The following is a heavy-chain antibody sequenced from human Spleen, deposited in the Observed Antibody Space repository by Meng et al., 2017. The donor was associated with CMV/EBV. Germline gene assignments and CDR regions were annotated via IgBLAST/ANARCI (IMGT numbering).Heavy chain of an antibody. CDR2: ISSSSSYI. V-gene: IGHV3-21*01. D-gene: IGHD1-1*01. CDR3: ARDYWNYEY. J-gene: IGHJ4*02. Sequence: GESLKISCAASGFTFSSYSMNWVRQAPGKGLEWVSSISSSSSYIYYADSVKGRFTISRDNAKNSLYLQMSSLRAEDTAVYYCARDYWNYEYWGQGTLVTSPQ. CDR1: GFTFSSYS.